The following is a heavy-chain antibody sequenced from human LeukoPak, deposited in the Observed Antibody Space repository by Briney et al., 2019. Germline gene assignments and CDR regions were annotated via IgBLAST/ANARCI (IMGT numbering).Heavy chain of an antibody. CDR2: IYYSGST. V-gene: IGHV4-59*01. J-gene: IGHJ3*02. CDR3: ARDRSYYDSSGYYSDAFDI. CDR1: GGSISRYY. D-gene: IGHD3-22*01. Sequence: SETLSLTCTVSGGSISRYYWSWIRQPPGKGLEWVGYIYYSGSTNYNPSLKSRVTISVDTSKNQFSLKLSSVTAADTAVYYCARDRSYYDSSGYYSDAFDIWGQGTMVTVSS.